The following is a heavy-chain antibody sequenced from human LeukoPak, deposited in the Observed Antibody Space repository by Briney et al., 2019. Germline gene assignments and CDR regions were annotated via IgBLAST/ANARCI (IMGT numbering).Heavy chain of an antibody. D-gene: IGHD1-26*01. CDR3: ARGGSGSYYGDFGD. V-gene: IGHV3-48*04. Sequence: GGSLRLSCAASGFTFSSYSMNWVRQASGKGWEWVSYISRSSSTIYYADSVKGLFTISRDNAKKSLYLQMNSLRAEDTAVYYCARGGSGSYYGDFGDWGQGTLVTVSS. CDR1: GFTFSSYS. J-gene: IGHJ4*02. CDR2: ISRSSSTI.